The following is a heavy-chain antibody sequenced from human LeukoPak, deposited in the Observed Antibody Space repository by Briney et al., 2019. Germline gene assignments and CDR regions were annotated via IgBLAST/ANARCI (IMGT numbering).Heavy chain of an antibody. CDR3: VRLSVVTPHRYFDL. D-gene: IGHD4-23*01. Sequence: AETLSLTCTVSGFSISSGVYYWIWIPQPPGQGLECVAYIFYTGSNNYNPAHKSRVTISLATSRTHFSLKLTSVTAAATAVYYCVRLSVVTPHRYFDLWGRGTMVTVSS. V-gene: IGHV4-61*03. J-gene: IGHJ2*01. CDR1: GFSISSGVYY. CDR2: IFYTGSN.